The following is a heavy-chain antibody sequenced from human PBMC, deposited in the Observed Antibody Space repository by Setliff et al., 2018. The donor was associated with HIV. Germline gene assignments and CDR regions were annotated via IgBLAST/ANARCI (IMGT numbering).Heavy chain of an antibody. CDR3: ARGRSRYYYDGSGYYVDY. D-gene: IGHD3-22*01. V-gene: IGHV4-59*01. J-gene: IGHJ4*02. CDR1: GGSISGYY. Sequence: SETLSLTCTVSGGSISGYYWSWIRQPPGKGLEWIGYIYYIGNTNYNPSLKGRVTLSVDTSKNQLSLKLSSVTAADTAVYYCARGRSRYYYDGSGYYVDYWGQGTQVTVSS. CDR2: IYYIGNT.